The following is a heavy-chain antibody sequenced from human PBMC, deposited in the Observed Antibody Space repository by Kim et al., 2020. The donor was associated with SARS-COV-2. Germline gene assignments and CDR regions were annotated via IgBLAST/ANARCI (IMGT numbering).Heavy chain of an antibody. CDR1: GGSISSGGYY. Sequence: SETLSLTCTVSGGSISSGGYYWSWIRQHPGKGLEWIGYIYYSGSTYYNPSLKSRVTISVDTSKNQFSLKLSSVTAADTAVYYCAREVQDIVVVPAAIGGFGYWGQGTLVTVSS. J-gene: IGHJ4*02. V-gene: IGHV4-31*03. CDR3: AREVQDIVVVPAAIGGFGY. D-gene: IGHD2-2*02. CDR2: IYYSGST.